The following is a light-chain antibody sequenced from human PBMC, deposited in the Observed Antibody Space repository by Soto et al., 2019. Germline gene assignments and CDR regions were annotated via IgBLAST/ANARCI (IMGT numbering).Light chain of an antibody. CDR3: SSYTASSTYV. CDR1: SSDVGGYNY. CDR2: DVS. Sequence: SVLTQPASVSGSPGRSITISCTGTSSDVGGYNYVSWYQHHPGKAPKLMIFDVSNRPSGVSNRFSGSKSGNTASLTISGLQAEDEADYYCSSYTASSTYVFGTGT. J-gene: IGLJ1*01. V-gene: IGLV2-14*03.